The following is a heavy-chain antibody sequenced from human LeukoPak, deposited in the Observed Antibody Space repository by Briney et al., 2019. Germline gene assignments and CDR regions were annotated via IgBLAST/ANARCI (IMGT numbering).Heavy chain of an antibody. CDR2: ISYDGSNK. V-gene: IGHV3-30-3*01. CDR1: GFTFSSYA. CDR3: ARDFYDSSGYYLDY. Sequence: GGSLRLSCAASGFTFSSYAMHWVRQAPGKGLEGVAVISYDGSNKYYADSVNGRFTISRDNSKNTLYLQMNSLRAEDTAVYYCARDFYDSSGYYLDYWGQGTLVTVSS. D-gene: IGHD3-22*01. J-gene: IGHJ4*02.